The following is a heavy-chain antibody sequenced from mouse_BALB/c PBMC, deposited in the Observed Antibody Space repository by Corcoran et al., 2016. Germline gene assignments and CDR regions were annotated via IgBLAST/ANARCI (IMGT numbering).Heavy chain of an antibody. CDR1: GYSFTGYY. Sequence: EVQLQQSGPELVKPGASVKISCKASGYSFTGYYMHWVKQSHVKSLEWIGRINPYNGATSYNQNFKDKASLTVDKPSSTAYMELHSLTSEDSAVYYCARDYDYWYFDVWGAGTTVTVSS. V-gene: IGHV1-26*01. J-gene: IGHJ1*01. D-gene: IGHD2-4*01. CDR2: INPYNGAT. CDR3: ARDYDYWYFDV.